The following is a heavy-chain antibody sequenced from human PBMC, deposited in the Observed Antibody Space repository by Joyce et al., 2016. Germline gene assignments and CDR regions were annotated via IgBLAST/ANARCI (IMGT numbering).Heavy chain of an antibody. V-gene: IGHV3-33*01. Sequence: VQLVESGGGVVHPGGSLRLSCAASGFSFGSYGMHWVRQTPGRGLEWVEIIWHDGSKKYYADSVRGRFTSSRDNSKSTVDLQMKGLTVDDTAVYYCAVAVVVTAIPDYWGPGTLVTVSS. D-gene: IGHD2-21*02. J-gene: IGHJ4*02. CDR3: AVAVVVTAIPDY. CDR1: GFSFGSYG. CDR2: IWHDGSKK.